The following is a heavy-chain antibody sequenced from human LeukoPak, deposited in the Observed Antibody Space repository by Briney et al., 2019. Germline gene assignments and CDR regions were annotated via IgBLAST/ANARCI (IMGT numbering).Heavy chain of an antibody. V-gene: IGHV3-23*01. D-gene: IGHD3-22*01. J-gene: IGHJ4*02. CDR1: GFAFSSYA. Sequence: GGSLRLSCAASGFAFSSYAMSWVRQAPGKGLGVSAISGSGGSTYYADSVKGRFTISRDNSKNTLYLQMNSLRAEDTAVYYCAKGPQYYYDSSDSHYFDYWGQGTLVTVSS. CDR3: AKGPQYYYDSSDSHYFDY. CDR2: ISGSGGST.